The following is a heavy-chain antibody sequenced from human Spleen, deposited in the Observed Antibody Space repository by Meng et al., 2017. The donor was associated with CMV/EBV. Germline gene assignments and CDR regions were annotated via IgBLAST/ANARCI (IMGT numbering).Heavy chain of an antibody. D-gene: IGHD3-22*01. CDR2: IWYDGSNK. Sequence: SGFTFVSYGMHWVRQAPGKGLEWVAVIWYDGSNKYYADSVKGRFTISRDNSKNTLYLQMNSLRAEDTAVYHCAKEGDNYDSGGYYDYWGQRTLVTVSS. J-gene: IGHJ4*02. CDR3: AKEGDNYDSGGYYDY. CDR1: GFTFVSYG. V-gene: IGHV3-33*06.